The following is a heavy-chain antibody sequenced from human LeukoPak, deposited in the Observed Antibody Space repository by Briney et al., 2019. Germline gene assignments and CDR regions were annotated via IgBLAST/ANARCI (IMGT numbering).Heavy chain of an antibody. J-gene: IGHJ4*02. V-gene: IGHV6-1*01. CDR1: GDSVSIKSVS. CDR3: AGGSGTMAY. CDR2: TYYRSKWYT. D-gene: IGHD3-10*01. Sequence: SQTLSLTCAISGDSVSIKSVSWNWIRQSPSSGLEWLGRTYYRSKWYTDYAVSVKSRININPDTSKNQFSLQLKSVTPEDTAVYYCAGGSGTMAYWGLGTLVTVSS.